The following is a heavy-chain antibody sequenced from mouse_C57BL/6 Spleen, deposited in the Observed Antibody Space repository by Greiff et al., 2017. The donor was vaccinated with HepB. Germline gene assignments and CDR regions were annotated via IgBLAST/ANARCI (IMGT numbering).Heavy chain of an antibody. Sequence: EVKLEESGGGLVQPGGSMKLSCVASGFTFSNYWMNWVRQSPEKGLEWVAQIRLKSDNYATHYAESVKGRFTISRDDSKSSVYLQMNNLRAEDTGIYYCTGRIYYGNWYYFDYWGQGTTLTVSS. CDR1: GFTFSNYW. J-gene: IGHJ2*01. CDR3: TGRIYYGNWYYFDY. CDR2: IRLKSDNYAT. V-gene: IGHV6-3*01. D-gene: IGHD2-1*01.